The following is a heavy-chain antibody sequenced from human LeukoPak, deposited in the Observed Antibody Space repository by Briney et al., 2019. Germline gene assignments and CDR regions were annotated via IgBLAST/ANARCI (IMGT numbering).Heavy chain of an antibody. Sequence: GGSLRLSCTVSGLTFRTHSMNWVRQAPGKGLEWVAVISYDGSNKYYADSVKGRFTISRDNSKNTLYLQMNSLRAEDTAVYYCARDLTVTTVYYYGMDVWGQGTTVTVSS. D-gene: IGHD4-17*01. CDR3: ARDLTVTTVYYYGMDV. CDR1: GLTFRTHS. J-gene: IGHJ6*02. V-gene: IGHV3-30*03. CDR2: ISYDGSNK.